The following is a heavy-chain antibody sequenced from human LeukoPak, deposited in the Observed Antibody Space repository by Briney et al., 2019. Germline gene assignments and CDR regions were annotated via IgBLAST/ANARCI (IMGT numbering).Heavy chain of an antibody. J-gene: IGHJ4*02. CDR1: GDSVSSNSAA. CDR2: TYYRSKWYN. Sequence: SQTLSLTCAISGDSVSSNSAAWNWIRQFPSRDLQWLGRTYYRSKWYNDYAVSVKSRITINPDTSKNQFSLQLSSVTTEDTAVYYCARDHQVVVTTRLYFDYWGQGTLVTVSS. D-gene: IGHD3-22*01. V-gene: IGHV6-1*01. CDR3: ARDHQVVVTTRLYFDY.